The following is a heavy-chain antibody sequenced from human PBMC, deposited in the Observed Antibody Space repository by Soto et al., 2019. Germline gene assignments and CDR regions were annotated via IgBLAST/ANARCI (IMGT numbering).Heavy chain of an antibody. D-gene: IGHD3-3*01. CDR3: ARISTFEGMDV. J-gene: IGHJ6*02. CDR2: TRNKANSYTT. V-gene: IGHV3-72*01. Sequence: GGSLRLSSAAPGFTFSDHYMDWVRQAPGKGLEWLGRTRNKANSYTTEYAASVKGRFIISRDDSRNSLYLQMNSLKTEDTAVYYCARISTFEGMDVWGQGTTVTVSS. CDR1: GFTFSDHY.